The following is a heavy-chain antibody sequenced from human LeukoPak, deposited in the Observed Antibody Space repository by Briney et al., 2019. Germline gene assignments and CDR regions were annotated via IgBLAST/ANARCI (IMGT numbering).Heavy chain of an antibody. J-gene: IGHJ3*02. D-gene: IGHD6-13*01. CDR2: IYTSGST. V-gene: IGHV4-4*07. Sequence: NPSETLSLTCTVSSGSISSYYWSWILQPAGKGLEWIGRIYTSGSTNYNPSLKSRVTMSVDTSKNQFSLKLSSVTAADTAVYYCARVSKFNSSRGVRGAFDIWGQGTMVTVSS. CDR3: ARVSKFNSSRGVRGAFDI. CDR1: SGSISSYY.